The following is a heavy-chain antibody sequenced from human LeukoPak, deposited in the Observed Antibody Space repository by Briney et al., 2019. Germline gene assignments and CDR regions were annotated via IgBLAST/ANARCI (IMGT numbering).Heavy chain of an antibody. Sequence: SETLSLTCTVSGGSINSYYWSWIRQPPGKGLEWIGYIYYSGSTNYSPSLKSRVIISVDTSKNQFSLKLSSVTAADTAVYYCASSGSFRQQLIKWGQGTLVTVSS. J-gene: IGHJ4*02. V-gene: IGHV4-59*01. CDR1: GGSINSYY. D-gene: IGHD6-13*01. CDR2: IYYSGST. CDR3: ASSGSFRQQLIK.